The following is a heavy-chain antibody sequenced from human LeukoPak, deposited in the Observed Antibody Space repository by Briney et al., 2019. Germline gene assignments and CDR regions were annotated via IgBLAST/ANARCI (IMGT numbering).Heavy chain of an antibody. J-gene: IGHJ4*02. V-gene: IGHV3-30*02. CDR1: GFTFSSYG. D-gene: IGHD5-12*01. CDR2: IRYDGSNK. Sequence: GGSLRLSCAASGFTFSSYGMHWVRQAPGKGLEWVAFIRYDGSNKYYADSVKGRFTISRDNAKNSLYLQMNSLRAEDTAVYYCARGLRDIVATYDYWGQGTLVTVSS. CDR3: ARGLRDIVATYDY.